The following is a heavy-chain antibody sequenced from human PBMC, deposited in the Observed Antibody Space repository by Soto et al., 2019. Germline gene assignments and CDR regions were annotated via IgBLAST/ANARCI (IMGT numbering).Heavy chain of an antibody. CDR2: IWYDGSNK. CDR3: ARGAYSSGYYFDY. Sequence: SLRLSCAASGFTFSSYGMHWVRQAPGKGLEWVAVIWYDGSNKYYADSVKGRFTISRDNSKNTLYLQMNSLRAEDTAVYYCARGAYSSGYYFDYWGQGTLVTVSS. J-gene: IGHJ4*02. D-gene: IGHD3-22*01. V-gene: IGHV3-33*01. CDR1: GFTFSSYG.